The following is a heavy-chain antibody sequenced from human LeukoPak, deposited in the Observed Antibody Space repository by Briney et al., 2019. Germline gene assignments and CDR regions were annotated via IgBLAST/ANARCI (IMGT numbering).Heavy chain of an antibody. CDR1: GGSISSSSYY. V-gene: IGHV4-39*01. CDR2: IYYSGST. CDR3: ARRLGYSSCDY. J-gene: IGHJ4*02. D-gene: IGHD2-15*01. Sequence: SETLSLTCTVSGGSISSSSYYWGWIRQPPGKGLEWIGSIYYSGSTYYNPSLESRVTISVDTSKNQFSLKLSSVTAADTAVYYCARRLGYSSCDYWGQGTLVTVSS.